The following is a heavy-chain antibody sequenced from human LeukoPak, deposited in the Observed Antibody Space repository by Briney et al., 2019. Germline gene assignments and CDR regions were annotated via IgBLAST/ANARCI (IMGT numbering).Heavy chain of an antibody. CDR3: ARVDIVVVPAALSNWFDP. V-gene: IGHV4-34*01. J-gene: IGHJ5*02. Sequence: PSETLSLTCTVSGGSISSYYWSWIRQPPGKGLEWIGEINHSGSTNYNPSLKSRVTISVDTSKNQFSLKLSSVTAADTAVYYCARVDIVVVPAALSNWFDPWGQGTLVTVSS. D-gene: IGHD2-2*03. CDR1: GGSISSYY. CDR2: INHSGST.